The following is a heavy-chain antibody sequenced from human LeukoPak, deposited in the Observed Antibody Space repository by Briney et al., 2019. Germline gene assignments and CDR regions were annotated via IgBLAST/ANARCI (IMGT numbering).Heavy chain of an antibody. CDR2: ISSSGSTI. CDR1: GFTFSSYE. J-gene: IGHJ4*02. CDR3: ARDPGNGGYED. Sequence: GGSLRLSCAASGFTFSSYEMNWVRQAPGRGLEWVSYISSSGSTIYYADSVKGRFTISRDNAKNSLYLQMNSLRAEDTAVYYCARDPGNGGYEDWGQGTLVTVSS. D-gene: IGHD5-12*01. V-gene: IGHV3-48*03.